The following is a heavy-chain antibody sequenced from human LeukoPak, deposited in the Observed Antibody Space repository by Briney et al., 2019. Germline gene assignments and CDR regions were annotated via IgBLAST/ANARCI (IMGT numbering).Heavy chain of an antibody. CDR2: IIPIFGTA. Sequence: GASVKVSCKASEGTFSSYAISWVRQAPGQGLEWMGGIIPIFGTANYAQKFQGRVTMTRDMSTSTVYMELSSLRSEDTAVYFCAREGMEMATADYWGQGTLVTVSS. D-gene: IGHD5-24*01. J-gene: IGHJ4*02. CDR1: EGTFSSYA. CDR3: AREGMEMATADY. V-gene: IGHV1-69*05.